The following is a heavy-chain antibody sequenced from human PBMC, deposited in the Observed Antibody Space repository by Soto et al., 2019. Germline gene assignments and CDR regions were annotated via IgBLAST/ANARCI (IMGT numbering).Heavy chain of an antibody. CDR2: ISGSGGST. D-gene: IGHD5-18*01. V-gene: IGHV3-23*01. CDR1: GFTFSSYA. CDR3: AKGWDTAMVDYYYYYGMDV. J-gene: IGHJ6*02. Sequence: EVQLLESGGGLVQPGGSLRLSCAASGFTFSSYAMSWVRQAPGKGLEWVSAISGSGGSTYYADSVKGRFTISRDNSKNTLYLQMNSLRAEDTAVYYCAKGWDTAMVDYYYYYGMDVWGQGTTVTVSS.